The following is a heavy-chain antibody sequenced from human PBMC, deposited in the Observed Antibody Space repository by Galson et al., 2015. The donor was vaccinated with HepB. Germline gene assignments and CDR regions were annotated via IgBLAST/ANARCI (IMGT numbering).Heavy chain of an antibody. CDR2: ITAGGIDT. V-gene: IGHV3-23*01. D-gene: IGHD3-10*01. J-gene: IGHJ5*02. CDR3: ARRGFGNLGSYFDP. Sequence: SLRLSCAASGFTLSAYGMSWVRQAPGKGLEWVSAITAGGIDTFDADSVKGRFTISRDSSKNTLFLQMNNLRADDTAIYYCARRGFGNLGSYFDPWGQGTLVTVSS. CDR1: GFTLSAYG.